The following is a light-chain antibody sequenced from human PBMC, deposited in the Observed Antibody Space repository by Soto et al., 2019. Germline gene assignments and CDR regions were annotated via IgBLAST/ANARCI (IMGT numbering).Light chain of an antibody. Sequence: DIQMTQSPSSLSASVGDRLTISYRASQRIGTSLNWFQQKPGEAPKFLIYGASSLQSGVPSRFSGSGSGTDFTLTISSLQPEDVATYYCQKYNSAPYTFGPGTKVDI. CDR3: QKYNSAPYT. J-gene: IGKJ3*01. CDR1: QRIGTS. V-gene: IGKV1-39*01. CDR2: GAS.